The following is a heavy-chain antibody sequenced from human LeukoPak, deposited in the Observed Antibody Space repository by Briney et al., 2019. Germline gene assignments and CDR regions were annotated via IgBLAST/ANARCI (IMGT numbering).Heavy chain of an antibody. D-gene: IGHD3-9*01. CDR1: GYTFTSYD. V-gene: IGHV1-8*01. Sequence: ASVKVSCTASGYTFTSYDINWVRQATGQGLEWMGWMNPNSGNTGYAQKFQGRVTMTRNTPISTAYMELSSLRSEDTAVYYCARGFYFDWSPYYFDYWGQGTLVTVSS. J-gene: IGHJ4*02. CDR2: MNPNSGNT. CDR3: ARGFYFDWSPYYFDY.